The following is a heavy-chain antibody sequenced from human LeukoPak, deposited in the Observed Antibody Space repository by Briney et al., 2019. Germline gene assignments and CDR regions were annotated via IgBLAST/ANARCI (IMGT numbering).Heavy chain of an antibody. CDR3: ARDYYDSSGYYYDDY. Sequence: EVSVKVSCKASGYTFTGYYMHWVRQAPGQGLEWMGWINPNSGGTNYAQKFQGRVTMTRDTSISTAYMELSRLRSDDTAVYYCARDYYDSSGYYYDDYWGQGTLVTVSS. V-gene: IGHV1-2*02. CDR1: GYTFTGYY. CDR2: INPNSGGT. J-gene: IGHJ4*02. D-gene: IGHD3-22*01.